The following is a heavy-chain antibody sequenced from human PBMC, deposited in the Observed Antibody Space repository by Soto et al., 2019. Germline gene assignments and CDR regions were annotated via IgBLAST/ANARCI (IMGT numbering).Heavy chain of an antibody. CDR2: IYYSGST. J-gene: IGHJ4*02. D-gene: IGHD2-2*01. CDR1: GGSISSYY. V-gene: IGHV4-59*01. Sequence: SETLSLTCTVSGGSISSYYWSWIRQPPGKGLEWIGYIYYSGSTNYNPSLKSRVTISVDTSKNQFSLKLSSVTAADTAVYYCARACSSTSRNWDYWGQGTLVTVSS. CDR3: ARACSSTSRNWDY.